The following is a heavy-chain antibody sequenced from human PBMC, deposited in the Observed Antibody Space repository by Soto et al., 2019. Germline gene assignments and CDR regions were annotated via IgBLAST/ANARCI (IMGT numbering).Heavy chain of an antibody. J-gene: IGHJ5*02. Sequence: QVQLQESGPGLEKPSQTLSLTCTVSGGSISSGDYYWSWIRQPPGKGLEWIGYIYYSGSTYYNPSLKSRVTISVDTSKNQFFLKLSSVTAADTAVYYCARRTSYYDFWSGHRGENWFDPWGQGTLVTVSS. CDR1: GGSISSGDYY. D-gene: IGHD3-3*01. V-gene: IGHV4-30-4*01. CDR2: IYYSGST. CDR3: ARRTSYYDFWSGHRGENWFDP.